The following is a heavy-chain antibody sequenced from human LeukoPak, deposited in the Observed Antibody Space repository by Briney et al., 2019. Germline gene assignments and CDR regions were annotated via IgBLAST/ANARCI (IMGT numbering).Heavy chain of an antibody. J-gene: IGHJ4*02. D-gene: IGHD3-22*01. CDR1: GGSISSSAHY. CDR2: IYYSGRT. V-gene: IGHV4-39*01. Sequence: SETLSLTCTVSGGSISSSAHYWGYIRQPPGKGLEWIGYIYYSGRTYYNPSLKSRVTISVDTSKNQFSLKMTSVTAADTAMYYCARHYSDSSGYSYFFDYWGQGTLVTVSS. CDR3: ARHYSDSSGYSYFFDY.